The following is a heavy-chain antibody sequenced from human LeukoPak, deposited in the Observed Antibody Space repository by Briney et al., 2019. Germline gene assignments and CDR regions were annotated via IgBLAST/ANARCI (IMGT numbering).Heavy chain of an antibody. Sequence: SETLSLTCTVSGGSISSYYWSWIRQPPGKGLEWIGYIYYSGRTKYNPSLKSRVTISVDTSKNQFSLKLNSVTAADTAVYYCARAYGDFYAYYWGQGTLVTVSS. V-gene: IGHV4-59*08. J-gene: IGHJ4*02. CDR3: ARAYGDFYAYY. D-gene: IGHD4-17*01. CDR2: IYYSGRT. CDR1: GGSISSYY.